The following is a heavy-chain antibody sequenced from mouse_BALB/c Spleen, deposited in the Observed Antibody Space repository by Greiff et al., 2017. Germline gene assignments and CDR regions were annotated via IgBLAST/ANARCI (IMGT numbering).Heavy chain of an antibody. CDR3: TSGGYYYAMDY. V-gene: IGHV7-3*02. Sequence: EVKLVESGGGLVQPGGSLRLSCAPSGFTFTDYYMSWVRQPPGKALEWLGFIRNKANGYTTEYSASVRGRFTISRDNSQSILYLQMNTLRAEDSATYYCTSGGYYYAMDYWGEGTSVTVSA. CDR2: IRNKANGYTT. CDR1: GFTFTDYY. J-gene: IGHJ4*01.